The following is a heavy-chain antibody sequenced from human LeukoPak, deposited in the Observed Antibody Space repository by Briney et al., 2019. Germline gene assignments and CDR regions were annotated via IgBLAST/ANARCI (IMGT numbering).Heavy chain of an antibody. CDR3: ASLAYCGGDCYSHFDY. CDR1: GGTFSSYA. CDR2: IIPIFGTA. J-gene: IGHJ4*02. Sequence: PGSSVKVSCKASGGTFSSYAISWVRQAPGQGLEWMGGIIPIFGTANYAQKFQGRVTITADESTSTAYMGLSSLRSEDTAVYYCASLAYCGGDCYSHFDYWGQGTLVTVSS. D-gene: IGHD2-21*02. V-gene: IGHV1-69*01.